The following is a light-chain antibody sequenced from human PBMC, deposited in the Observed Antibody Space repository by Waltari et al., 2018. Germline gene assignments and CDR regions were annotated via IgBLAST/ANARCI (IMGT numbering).Light chain of an antibody. V-gene: IGLV2-8*01. CDR2: EVS. J-gene: IGLJ2*01. CDR3: SSYADSNNLV. Sequence: QSALTQPPSASGSPGQSVTISCTGTSSDIGGYNYVSWYQQHPGKAPKLMIYEVSKRPSGVPDRFSGSKSGNTASLTVYGLQAEDEADYYCSSYADSNNLVFGGGTKLTVL. CDR1: SSDIGGYNY.